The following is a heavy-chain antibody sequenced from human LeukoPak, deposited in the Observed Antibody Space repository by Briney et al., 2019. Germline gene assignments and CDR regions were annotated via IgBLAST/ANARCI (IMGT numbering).Heavy chain of an antibody. CDR2: IYTSGST. Sequence: SETLSLTCTVSGGSISSYYWSWIRQPAGKGLEWIGRIYTSGSTNYNPSLKSRVTMSVDTSKNQFSLKLSSVTAADTAVYYCARPGHYYDSSGYAVTFDIWGQGTMVTVSS. D-gene: IGHD3-22*01. J-gene: IGHJ3*02. CDR1: GGSISSYY. CDR3: ARPGHYYDSSGYAVTFDI. V-gene: IGHV4-4*07.